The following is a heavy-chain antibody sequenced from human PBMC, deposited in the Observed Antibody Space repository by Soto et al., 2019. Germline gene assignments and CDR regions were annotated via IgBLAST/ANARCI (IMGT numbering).Heavy chain of an antibody. D-gene: IGHD2-21*02. CDR3: AKYCGGDCRSFTYYYYYGMDV. Sequence: PGGSLRLSCAASGFTFSSYAMSWVRQAPGKGLEWVSAISGSGGSTYYADSVKGRFTISRDNSKNTLYLQMNSLRAEDTAVYYCAKYCGGDCRSFTYYYYYGMDVWGQGTTVTVS. V-gene: IGHV3-23*01. J-gene: IGHJ6*02. CDR1: GFTFSSYA. CDR2: ISGSGGST.